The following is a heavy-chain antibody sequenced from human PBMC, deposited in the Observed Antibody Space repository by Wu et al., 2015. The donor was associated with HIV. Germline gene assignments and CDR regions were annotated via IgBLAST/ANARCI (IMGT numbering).Heavy chain of an antibody. D-gene: IGHD2-2*01. CDR2: ISAYNGNT. CDR1: GYTFTSYG. V-gene: IGHV1-18*01. CDR3: ARDRPLVVPAATTNWFRPR. Sequence: QVQLVQSGAEVKKPGASVKVSCKASGYTFTSYGISWVRQAPGQGLEWMGWISAYNGNTNYAQKLQGRVTMTTDTSTSTAYMELRSLRSDDTAVYYCARDRPLVVPAATTNWFRPRGAREPWSPSPQ. J-gene: IGHJ5*02.